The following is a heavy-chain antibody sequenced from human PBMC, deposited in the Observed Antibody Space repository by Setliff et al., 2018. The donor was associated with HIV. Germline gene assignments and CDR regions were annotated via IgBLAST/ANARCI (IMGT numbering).Heavy chain of an antibody. CDR1: GFSFNNYY. Sequence: GESLKISCIASGFSFNNYYMTWIRQAPGRGLEWAAIISNDGGREYYVDSVKGRFTISRDNAKSSLYLQMDSLRVEDTSVYYCWSGYTSGRWGQGTLVTVSS. CDR3: WSGYTSGR. CDR2: ISNDGGRE. D-gene: IGHD6-19*01. J-gene: IGHJ4*02. V-gene: IGHV3-7*01.